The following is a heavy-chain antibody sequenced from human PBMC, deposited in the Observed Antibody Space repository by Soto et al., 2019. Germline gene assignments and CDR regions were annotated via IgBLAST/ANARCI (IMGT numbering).Heavy chain of an antibody. Sequence: QVQLQQWGPGLLKPSETLSLNCAVTGGSLSGYYWSWFRQAPGKGLEWIGEVKDGGHTNYSPSLRGRVTISSDTSNNQFSLRLNSVTAADTGVYYCARGQEGVVATHWDQGSLVTVSS. CDR2: VKDGGHT. D-gene: IGHD5-12*01. V-gene: IGHV4-34*01. CDR3: ARGQEGVVATH. CDR1: GGSLSGYY. J-gene: IGHJ4*02.